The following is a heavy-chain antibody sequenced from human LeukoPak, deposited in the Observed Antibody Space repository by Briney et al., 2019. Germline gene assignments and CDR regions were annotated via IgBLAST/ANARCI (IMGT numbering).Heavy chain of an antibody. CDR1: GFTFSTFA. J-gene: IGHJ5*02. V-gene: IGHV3-23*01. D-gene: IGHD3-22*01. Sequence: GGSLRLTCADSGFTFSTFAMIWVRQPPGKGLEWVSSIFPSGGEIHYADSVRGRFTISRDNSKSTLSLQMNSLRAEDTAVYYCAKDYYDSSGYEWFDPWGQGTLVTVSS. CDR2: IFPSGGEI. CDR3: AKDYYDSSGYEWFDP.